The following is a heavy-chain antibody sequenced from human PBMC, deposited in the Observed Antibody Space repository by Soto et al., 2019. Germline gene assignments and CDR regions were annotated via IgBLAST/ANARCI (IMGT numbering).Heavy chain of an antibody. J-gene: IGHJ3*02. V-gene: IGHV1-69*13. D-gene: IGHD3-10*01. CDR3: ARAGRRVRGVSSSLTFDAFDI. Sequence: SVKVSCKASGGTFSSYAISWVRQAPGQGLEWMGGIIPIFGTANYAQKFQGGVTITADESTSTAYMELSSLRSEDTAVYYCARAGRRVRGVSSSLTFDAFDIWGQGTMVTVSS. CDR2: IIPIFGTA. CDR1: GGTFSSYA.